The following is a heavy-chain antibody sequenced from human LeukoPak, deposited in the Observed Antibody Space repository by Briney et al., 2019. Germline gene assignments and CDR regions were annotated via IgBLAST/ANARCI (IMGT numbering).Heavy chain of an antibody. CDR2: ISGSGGST. Sequence: PGGSLRLSCAASGFTFSSYAMSWVRQAPGKGLEWVSAISGSGGSTYYADSVKGRFTISSDNSKNTLYLQMNSLRAEDTAVYYCAKVPYYDSSGYHWGQGTLVTVSS. CDR1: GFTFSSYA. V-gene: IGHV3-23*01. CDR3: AKVPYYDSSGYH. J-gene: IGHJ4*02. D-gene: IGHD3-22*01.